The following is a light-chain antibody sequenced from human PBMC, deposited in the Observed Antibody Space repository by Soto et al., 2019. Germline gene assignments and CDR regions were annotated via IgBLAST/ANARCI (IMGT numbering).Light chain of an antibody. Sequence: EIVLTQSPATLSLSPGGRATLSCRASRSVSSSFLAWYQQKPGQAPRLLIYGASTRATGIPARFSGSGSGTEFTLTINSLQSEDSAVYYCQQHNQWPITFGQGTRLEIK. CDR3: QQHNQWPIT. J-gene: IGKJ5*01. CDR1: RSVSSS. V-gene: IGKV3D-15*01. CDR2: GAS.